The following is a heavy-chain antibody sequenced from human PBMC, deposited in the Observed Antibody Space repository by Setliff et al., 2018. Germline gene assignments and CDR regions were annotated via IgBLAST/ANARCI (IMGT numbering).Heavy chain of an antibody. CDR3: ARDREGSGWYRYYFDY. CDR2: ISSSSSTI. Sequence: PGGSLRLSCAGSGFTFSDFWINWVRQAPGKGLEWVSYISSSSSTIYYADSVKGRFTISRDNAKNSLYLQMNSLRAEDTAVYYCARDREGSGWYRYYFDYWGQGTLVTVSS. J-gene: IGHJ4*02. D-gene: IGHD6-19*01. V-gene: IGHV3-48*04. CDR1: GFTFSDFW.